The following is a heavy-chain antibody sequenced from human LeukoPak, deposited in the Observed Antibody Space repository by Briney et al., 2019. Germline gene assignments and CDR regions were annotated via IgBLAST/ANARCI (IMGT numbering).Heavy chain of an antibody. J-gene: IGHJ4*02. CDR2: ISYTGSNK. CDR1: GFTFSGYG. D-gene: IGHD2-21*01. V-gene: IGHV3-30*03. CDR3: ARGVGLRHLDY. Sequence: PGGSLRLSCAASGFTFSGYGMHWVRQAPGKGLEWVAIISYTGSNKYYADSVKGRFTISRDNSKNTLYLQMNSLRAEGTAVYFCARGVGLRHLDYWGQGTLVTVSS.